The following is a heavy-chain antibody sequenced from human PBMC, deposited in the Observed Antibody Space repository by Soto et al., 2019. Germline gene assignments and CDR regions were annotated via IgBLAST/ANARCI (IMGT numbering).Heavy chain of an antibody. J-gene: IGHJ6*02. D-gene: IGHD3-3*01. CDR1: GYTFTSYG. CDR2: ISAYNGNT. CDR3: ARGHVLRFLEWLPHYYYGMDV. Sequence: ASVKFSCKASGYTFTSYGISWVRQAPGQGLEWMGWISAYNGNTNYAQKLQGRVTMTTDTSTSTAYMELRSLRSDDTAVYYCARGHVLRFLEWLPHYYYGMDVWGQGTTVTVSS. V-gene: IGHV1-18*01.